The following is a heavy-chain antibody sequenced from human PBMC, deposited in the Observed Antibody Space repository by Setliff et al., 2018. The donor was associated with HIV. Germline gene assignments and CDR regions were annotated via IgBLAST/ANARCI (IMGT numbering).Heavy chain of an antibody. Sequence: LSLPCNVSGGSISSHYWSWIRQTPGKGLEWIGYIYYSGSTNYNPSLKSRVTISVDTSKTQFSLKLSSVTAADTAVYYCARWPEYGDYVGAYLFDYWGQGTLVTVSS. V-gene: IGHV4-59*11. D-gene: IGHD4-17*01. J-gene: IGHJ4*02. CDR3: ARWPEYGDYVGAYLFDY. CDR2: IYYSGST. CDR1: GGSISSHY.